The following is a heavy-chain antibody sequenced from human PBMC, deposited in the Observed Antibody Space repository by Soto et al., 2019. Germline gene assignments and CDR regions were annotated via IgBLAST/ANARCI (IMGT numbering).Heavy chain of an antibody. CDR2: IIPIFGTA. CDR3: ARAVVVPAAIGHDYYYGMDV. D-gene: IGHD2-2*02. V-gene: IGHV1-69*13. J-gene: IGHJ6*02. CDR1: GGTFSSYA. Sequence: GASVKVSCKASGGTFSSYAISWVRQAPGQGLEWMGGIIPIFGTANYAQKFQGRVTITADESTSTAYMELSSLRSEDTAVYYCARAVVVPAAIGHDYYYGMDVWGQGTTVTVSS.